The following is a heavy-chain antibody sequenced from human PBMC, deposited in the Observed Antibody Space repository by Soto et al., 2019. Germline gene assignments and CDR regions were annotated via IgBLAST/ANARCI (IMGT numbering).Heavy chain of an antibody. CDR2: INPNSGGT. J-gene: IGHJ6*02. CDR1: GYTFTGYY. Sequence: DSVNVSCKASGYTFTGYYMHWVRQAPGQGLEWMGWINPNSGGTNYAQKFQGRVTMTRDTSISTAYMELSRLRSDDTAVYYCARDYGSGTWYCMDVWGQGTTVTVSS. D-gene: IGHD3-10*01. V-gene: IGHV1-2*02. CDR3: ARDYGSGTWYCMDV.